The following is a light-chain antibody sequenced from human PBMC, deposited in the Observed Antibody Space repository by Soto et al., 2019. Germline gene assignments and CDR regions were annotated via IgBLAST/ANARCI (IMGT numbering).Light chain of an antibody. Sequence: EIVLTQSPGTLSLSPGERATLSCRASQSVSSSYLAWYQQKPGQAPRLLIYGASSRATGIPDRFSGSGSGTGFTLTISRLEPEDFAGYCCQQYGSSPPLTFGGGTKVEIK. CDR3: QQYGSSPPLT. J-gene: IGKJ4*01. CDR2: GAS. V-gene: IGKV3-20*01. CDR1: QSVSSSY.